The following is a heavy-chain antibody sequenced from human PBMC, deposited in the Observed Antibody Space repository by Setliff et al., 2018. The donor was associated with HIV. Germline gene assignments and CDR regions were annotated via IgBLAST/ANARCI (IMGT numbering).Heavy chain of an antibody. J-gene: IGHJ5*02. D-gene: IGHD3-22*01. Sequence: GASVKVSCKASGYTFTSYGISWVRQAPGQGLEWMGWISAYNGNTKYSQKLQGRVTMTTDTSTSTAYMELRSLRSDDTAVYYCAKCSEMLGTPATSSGYYCGWFDPWGQGTLVTVSS. CDR2: ISAYNGNT. V-gene: IGHV1-18*01. CDR1: GYTFTSYG. CDR3: AKCSEMLGTPATSSGYYCGWFDP.